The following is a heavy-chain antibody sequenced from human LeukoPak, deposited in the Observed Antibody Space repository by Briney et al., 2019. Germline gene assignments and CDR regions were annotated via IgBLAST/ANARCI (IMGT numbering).Heavy chain of an antibody. CDR1: GGSISSSSYY. CDR3: ARDGYCSGGSCYPNWFDP. J-gene: IGHJ5*02. D-gene: IGHD2-15*01. CDR2: IYYSGST. Sequence: SETLSLTCTVSGGSISSSSYYWGWIRQPPGKGLEWIGSIYYSGSTYYNPSLKSRVTISVDTSKNQFSLKLSSVTAADTAVYYCARDGYCSGGSCYPNWFDPWGQGTLVAVSS. V-gene: IGHV4-39*07.